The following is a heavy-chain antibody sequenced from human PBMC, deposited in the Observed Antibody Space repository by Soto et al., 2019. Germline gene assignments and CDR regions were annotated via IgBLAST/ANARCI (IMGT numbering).Heavy chain of an antibody. J-gene: IGHJ6*02. Sequence: QVTLKESGPVLVKPTETLTLTCTVSGFSLSTARMGVSWIRQPPGKALEWLAHIFSNDEKSYSTSLKSRLTISKDTSKSQVVLTMTNMDPVDTATYYCARTAGKYYYGSGSYDYYYGMDVWGQGTTVTVSS. CDR3: ARTAGKYYYGSGSYDYYYGMDV. CDR1: GFSLSTARMG. D-gene: IGHD3-10*01. CDR2: IFSNDEK. V-gene: IGHV2-26*01.